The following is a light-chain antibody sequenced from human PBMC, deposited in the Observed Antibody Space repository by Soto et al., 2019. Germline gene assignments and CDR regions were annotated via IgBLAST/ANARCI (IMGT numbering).Light chain of an antibody. CDR3: QQYGSSPST. CDR2: GAS. CDR1: QSVFRNY. J-gene: IGKJ4*01. V-gene: IGKV3-20*01. Sequence: EIVLTQSPGTLSLSPGERATLSCRTSQSVFRNYLAWYQQKPGQAPRLLIYGASTRAAGVSDRFSGSGSGTDFTLTVNRLEPADFAVYYCQQYGSSPSTCGGGTKVEIK.